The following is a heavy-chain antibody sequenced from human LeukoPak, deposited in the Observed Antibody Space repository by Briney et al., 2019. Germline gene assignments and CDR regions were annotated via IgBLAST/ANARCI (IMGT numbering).Heavy chain of an antibody. D-gene: IGHD5-18*01. V-gene: IGHV3-23*01. CDR3: AKYIVDTAMVTAFDY. CDR1: GFTFSSYA. Sequence: GGSLRLSWAASGFTFSSYAMSWVRQAPGKGLEWVSAISGSGGSTYYADSVKGRFTISRDNSKNTLYLQMNSLRAEDTAVYYCAKYIVDTAMVTAFDYWGQGTLVTVSS. CDR2: ISGSGGST. J-gene: IGHJ4*02.